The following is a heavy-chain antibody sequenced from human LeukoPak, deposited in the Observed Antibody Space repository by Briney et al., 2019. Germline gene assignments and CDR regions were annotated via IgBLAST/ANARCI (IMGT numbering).Heavy chain of an antibody. CDR2: ISWNSGSI. CDR1: GFTFDDYA. Sequence: GGSLRLSRAASGFTFDDYAMHWVRQAPGKGLEWVSGISWNSGSIGYADSVKGRFTISRDNAKNSLYLQMNSLRAEDAALYYCAKSEMATIPPAYWGQGTLVTVSS. J-gene: IGHJ4*02. V-gene: IGHV3-9*01. CDR3: AKSEMATIPPAY. D-gene: IGHD5-24*01.